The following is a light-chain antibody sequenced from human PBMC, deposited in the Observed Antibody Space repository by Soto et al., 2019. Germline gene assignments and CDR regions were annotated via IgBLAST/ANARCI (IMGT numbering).Light chain of an antibody. CDR3: SSYTSSSTYV. CDR1: SSDVGGYNY. Sequence: QSVLTEPGAGSGSPGQSMTISCTGTSSDVGGYNYVSWYQQHPGKAPKLMIYDVSNRPSEVSNRFSGSKSGNTASLTISGLQSEDEAAYYCSSYTSSSTYVFGTGTKVTV. J-gene: IGLJ1*01. CDR2: DVS. V-gene: IGLV2-14*01.